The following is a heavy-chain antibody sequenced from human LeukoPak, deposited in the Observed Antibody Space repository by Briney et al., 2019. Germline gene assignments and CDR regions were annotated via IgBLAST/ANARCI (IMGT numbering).Heavy chain of an antibody. J-gene: IGHJ4*02. D-gene: IGHD3-10*01. Sequence: GASVKVSCKASGYTFTGYYMHWVRQAPGQGLEWMGWINPNSGGTNYAQKFQGRVTMTRDTSISTAYMELSRLRSDDTAVYYCARVFLRGSGSYYYWGQGTLVTDSS. V-gene: IGHV1-2*02. CDR2: INPNSGGT. CDR1: GYTFTGYY. CDR3: ARVFLRGSGSYYY.